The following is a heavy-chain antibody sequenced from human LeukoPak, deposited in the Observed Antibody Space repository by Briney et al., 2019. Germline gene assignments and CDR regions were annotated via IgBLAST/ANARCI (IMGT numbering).Heavy chain of an antibody. V-gene: IGHV3-15*07. CDR2: IKSKTDGGTT. CDR3: TTLSGSSSWYGHLQH. CDR1: GFTFSNAW. Sequence: GGSLRLSCAASGFTFSNAWMNWVRQAPGEGLERVCRIKSKTDGGTTDYAAPVKGRFTISRDDSKNTLYLQMNTLKTEDTAVYYCTTLSGSSSWYGHLQHWGQGTLVTVSS. D-gene: IGHD6-13*01. J-gene: IGHJ1*01.